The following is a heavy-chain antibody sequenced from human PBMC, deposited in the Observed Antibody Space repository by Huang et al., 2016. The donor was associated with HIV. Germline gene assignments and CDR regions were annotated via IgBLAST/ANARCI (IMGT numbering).Heavy chain of an antibody. Sequence: QVQLQQWGAGLLKPSETLSLTCAVYGGSFSGYYWSWIRQSPGKGLEWIGEISHSGSTNSTPSLKSRLTISVDTSKNQFSLKLSSVTAADTAVYYCARERMMSWLDDHDAFDIWGQGTMVTVSS. CDR3: ARERMMSWLDDHDAFDI. J-gene: IGHJ3*02. CDR2: ISHSGST. CDR1: GGSFSGYY. D-gene: IGHD1-1*01. V-gene: IGHV4-34*01.